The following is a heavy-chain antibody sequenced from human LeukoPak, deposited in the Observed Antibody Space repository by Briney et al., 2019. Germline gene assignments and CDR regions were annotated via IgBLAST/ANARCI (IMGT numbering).Heavy chain of an antibody. Sequence: GGSLRLSCAASGFTFSSYAMHWVRQAPGKGLEYVSAISSNGGSTYYANSVKGRFTISRDNSKNTLYLQMGSLRAEDMAVYYCARDRSTIYYDSSGYYYYYYGMDVWGQGTTVTVSS. CDR3: ARDRSTIYYDSSGYYYYYYGMDV. CDR2: ISSNGGST. J-gene: IGHJ6*02. V-gene: IGHV3-64*01. CDR1: GFTFSSYA. D-gene: IGHD3-22*01.